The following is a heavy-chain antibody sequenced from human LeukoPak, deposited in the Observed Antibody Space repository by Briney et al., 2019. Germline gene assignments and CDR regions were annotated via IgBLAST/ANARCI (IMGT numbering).Heavy chain of an antibody. D-gene: IGHD1-7*01. J-gene: IGHJ4*01. CDR3: ARGPLITGITD. CDR2: IYAGGSP. Sequence: GGSLRLSCAASGFTVSNNYMSWVRQAPGKGLEWVSVIYAGGSPYYADSVKGRFTISRDDSKSTLYLQMTSLRVEDTAVYHCARGPLITGITDWGQGTLVSVSS. V-gene: IGHV3-53*01. CDR1: GFTVSNNY.